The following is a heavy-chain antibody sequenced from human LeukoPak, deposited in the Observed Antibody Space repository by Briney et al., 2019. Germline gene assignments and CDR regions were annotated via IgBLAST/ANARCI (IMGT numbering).Heavy chain of an antibody. CDR3: ARLRDQQWQDTDQNWFDP. CDR1: GGSFSGYY. D-gene: IGHD6-19*01. CDR2: INHSGST. V-gene: IGHV4-34*01. J-gene: IGHJ5*02. Sequence: SETLSLTCAVYGGSFSGYYWSWIRQPPGKGLEWIGEINHSGSTNYNPSLKSRVTISVDTSKNQFSLKLSSVTAADTAVYYCARLRDQQWQDTDQNWFDPWGQGTLVTVSS.